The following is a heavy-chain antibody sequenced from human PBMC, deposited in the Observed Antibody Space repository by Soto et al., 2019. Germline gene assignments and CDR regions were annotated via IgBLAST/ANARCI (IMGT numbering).Heavy chain of an antibody. V-gene: IGHV3-23*01. CDR2: ISGSGGST. J-gene: IGHJ3*02. CDR1: GFTFSSYA. Sequence: GGSLRLSCAASGFTFSSYAMSWVRQAPGKGLEWVSAISGSGGSTYYADSVKGRFTISRDKSKNTLYLQMNSLRAEDTAVYYCAKDFYNYDSSGEGAFDIWGKGKRVT. D-gene: IGHD3-22*01. CDR3: AKDFYNYDSSGEGAFDI.